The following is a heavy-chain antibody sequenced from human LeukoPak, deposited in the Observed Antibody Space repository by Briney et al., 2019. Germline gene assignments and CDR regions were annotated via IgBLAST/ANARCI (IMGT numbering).Heavy chain of an antibody. CDR3: AKDRYYYDSSGLFDY. CDR2: ISYDGSNK. J-gene: IGHJ4*02. CDR1: GFTFSSYA. D-gene: IGHD3-22*01. Sequence: AGGSLRLSCAASGFTFSSYAMHWVRQAPGKGLEWVAVISYDGSNKYYADSVKGRFTISRDNSKNTLYLQMNSLRAEDTAVYYCAKDRYYYDSSGLFDYWGQGTLVTVSS. V-gene: IGHV3-30*04.